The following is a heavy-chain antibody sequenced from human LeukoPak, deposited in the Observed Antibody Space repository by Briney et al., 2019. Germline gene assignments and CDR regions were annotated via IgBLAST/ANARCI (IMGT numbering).Heavy chain of an antibody. Sequence: QPGGSLRLSCAASGFTFSSYEMNWVRQAPGKGLEWVSYISSGGSAIFYADSVKGRFTISRDNAKNSLYLQMNSLRAEDTAVYSCARMISGGSYDAFDIWGQGTMVTVSS. V-gene: IGHV3-48*03. CDR3: ARMISGGSYDAFDI. J-gene: IGHJ3*02. D-gene: IGHD6-19*01. CDR1: GFTFSSYE. CDR2: ISSGGSAI.